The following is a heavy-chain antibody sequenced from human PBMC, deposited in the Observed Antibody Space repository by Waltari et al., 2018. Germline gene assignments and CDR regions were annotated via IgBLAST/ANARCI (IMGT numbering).Heavy chain of an antibody. CDR3: AKGRAAYGYYYFGMDV. CDR1: GFSFSPYG. CDR2: ISYDGGNK. Sequence: QVQLVESGGGVVQPGRSLRLSCVASGFSFSPYGMHRVRQAPGKGLEWVAVISYDGGNKYYADSVKGRFTISRDNSKNTLFLQVNSLRAADTAIYYCAKGRAAYGYYYFGMDVWGQGTTVTVSS. J-gene: IGHJ6*02. V-gene: IGHV3-30*18. D-gene: IGHD4-17*01.